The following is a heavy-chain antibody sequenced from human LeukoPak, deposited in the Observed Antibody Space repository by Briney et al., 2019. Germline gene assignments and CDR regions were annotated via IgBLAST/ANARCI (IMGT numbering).Heavy chain of an antibody. CDR3: AREAGCCSSTSCYDYYYYYYYYMDV. CDR2: IYYSGST. Sequence: PSETLSLTCTVSGASISSSGYYWGWIRQPPGKGLEWIGSIYYSGSTYYNPSLKSRVTISVDTSKSQFSLKLSSVTAADTAVYYCAREAGCCSSTSCYDYYYYYYYYMDVWGKGTTVTVSS. J-gene: IGHJ6*03. V-gene: IGHV4-39*02. CDR1: GASISSSGYY. D-gene: IGHD2-2*01.